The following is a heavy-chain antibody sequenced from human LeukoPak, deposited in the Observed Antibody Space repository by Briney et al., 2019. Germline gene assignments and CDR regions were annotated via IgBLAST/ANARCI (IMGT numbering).Heavy chain of an antibody. CDR3: AKHPWAHYFDY. Sequence: SETLSLTCAVYGGSFSGYYWGWIRQPPGKGLEWIGSIYYSGSTYCNPSLKSRVTISVDTSKNQFSLKLSSVTAADTAVYYCAKHPWAHYFDYWGQGTLVTVSS. V-gene: IGHV4-39*01. D-gene: IGHD3-16*01. CDR2: IYYSGST. CDR1: GGSFSGYY. J-gene: IGHJ4*02.